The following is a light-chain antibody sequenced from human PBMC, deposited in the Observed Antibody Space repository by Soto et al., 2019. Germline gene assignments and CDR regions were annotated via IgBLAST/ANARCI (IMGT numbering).Light chain of an antibody. CDR3: QQSYRTPT. CDR1: QSIGRN. CDR2: GAS. J-gene: IGKJ5*01. V-gene: IGKV1-39*01. Sequence: DIQITQSPSALSASVGDRVTFSCRASQSIGRNLNWYQQKPGKAPKLLIYGASTLQSGVPSRFSGSGSGTDYTLTISSLQPEDFATYYCQQSYRTPTFGQGTRLEIK.